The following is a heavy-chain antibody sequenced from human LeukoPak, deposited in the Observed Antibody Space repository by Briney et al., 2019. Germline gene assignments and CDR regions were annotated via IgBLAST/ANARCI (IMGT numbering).Heavy chain of an antibody. CDR1: GFTFSGYA. CDR3: ATGTVTRSASNI. Sequence: GGSLRLSCSASGFTFSGYAMHWVRQAPGKGLEYVSVISSNGGSTYYADSVKGRFTISRDDSKSTMYLQMNSLEIEDTAFYYCATGTVTRSASNIWGQGTMVTVSS. D-gene: IGHD4-17*01. J-gene: IGHJ3*02. CDR2: ISSNGGST. V-gene: IGHV3-64*04.